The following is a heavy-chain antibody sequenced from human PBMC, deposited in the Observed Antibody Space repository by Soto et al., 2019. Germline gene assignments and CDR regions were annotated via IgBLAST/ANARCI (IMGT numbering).Heavy chain of an antibody. CDR1: GYTFTSYD. CDR3: ASSALARGY. J-gene: IGHJ4*02. V-gene: IGHV1-8*01. CDR2: MNPNSGNT. D-gene: IGHD1-1*01. Sequence: QVQLVQSGAEVKKPGASVKVCCKASGYTFTSYDINWVRKATGQGLEWMGWMNPNSGNTGYEQKVQGRVTMTRNTSIITAYMELSSLRSEDTAVYYCASSALARGYWGQGTLVTVSS.